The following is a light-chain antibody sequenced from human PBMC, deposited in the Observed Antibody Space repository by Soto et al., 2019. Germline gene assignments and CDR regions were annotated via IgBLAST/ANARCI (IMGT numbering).Light chain of an antibody. CDR3: SLYTSSSAPRYV. J-gene: IGLJ1*01. CDR1: SSDVGGYNY. Sequence: QSALTQPASVSGSPGQSITVSCTGTSSDVGGYNYVSWYQQHPGKAPKPMIYDVSHRPSGVYNRFSGSKSGNTASLTIFGRQAEDEADYYCSLYTSSSAPRYVFGTGTKLTVL. CDR2: DVS. V-gene: IGLV2-14*01.